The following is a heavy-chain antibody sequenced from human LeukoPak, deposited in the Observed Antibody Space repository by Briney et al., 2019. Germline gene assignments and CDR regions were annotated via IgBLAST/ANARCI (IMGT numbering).Heavy chain of an antibody. CDR2: INPSGGST. Sequence: GASVKVSCKASGCTFTGYYMHWVRQAPGQGLEWMGIINPSGGSTSYAQKFQGRVTMTRDMSTSTVYMELSSLRSEDTAVYYCAREGDYDILTGYSNRFDYWGQGTLVTVSS. V-gene: IGHV1-46*01. CDR1: GCTFTGYY. D-gene: IGHD3-9*01. CDR3: AREGDYDILTGYSNRFDY. J-gene: IGHJ4*02.